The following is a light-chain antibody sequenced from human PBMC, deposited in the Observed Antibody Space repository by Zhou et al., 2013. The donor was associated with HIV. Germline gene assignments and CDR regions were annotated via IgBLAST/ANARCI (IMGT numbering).Light chain of an antibody. CDR3: QHYDRWYT. V-gene: IGKV1-13*02. Sequence: AIQLTQSPSSLSASVGDRVTITCRASQGISSALAWYQQKPGKAPKLLIYKASILESGVPSRFSGSGSGTEFTLTINSLQPDDFATYYCQHYDRWYTFGQGTMLDIK. CDR1: QGISSA. J-gene: IGKJ2*01. CDR2: KAS.